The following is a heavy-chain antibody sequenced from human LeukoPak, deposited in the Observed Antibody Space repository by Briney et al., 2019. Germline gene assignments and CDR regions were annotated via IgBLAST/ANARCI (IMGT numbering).Heavy chain of an antibody. J-gene: IGHJ4*02. D-gene: IGHD3-22*01. CDR3: ARDYYDSSGYLDY. V-gene: IGHV3-30*19. CDR2: IWYDGSNK. Sequence: GGSLRLSCAASGFTFSSYGMHWVRQAPGKGLEWVAVIWYDGSNKYYADSEKGRFTISRDNSKNTLYLQMNSLRAEDTAVYYCARDYYDSSGYLDYWGQGTLVTVSS. CDR1: GFTFSSYG.